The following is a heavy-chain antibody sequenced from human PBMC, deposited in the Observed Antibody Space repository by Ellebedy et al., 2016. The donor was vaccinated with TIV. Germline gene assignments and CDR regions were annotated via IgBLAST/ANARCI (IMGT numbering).Heavy chain of an antibody. CDR1: GFTFYSHA. Sequence: GESLKISCAGSGFTFYSHAMSWVRQTPGKGLEWVSVISADGSSAYHADSVKGRFTLTRDNSKKTLYLQMNRLRTEDTAVYYCAKGSSSGFNYDRVGFEYWGQGTLVTVSS. CDR2: ISADGSSA. D-gene: IGHD3-22*01. V-gene: IGHV3-23*01. J-gene: IGHJ4*02. CDR3: AKGSSSGFNYDRVGFEY.